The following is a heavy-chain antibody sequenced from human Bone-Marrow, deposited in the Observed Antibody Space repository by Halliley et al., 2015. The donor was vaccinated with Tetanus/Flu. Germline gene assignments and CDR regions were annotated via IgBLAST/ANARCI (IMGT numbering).Heavy chain of an antibody. D-gene: IGHD6-19*01. CDR2: KSYDGSKK. J-gene: IGHJ4*02. CDR3: ARGSSGWSYLVY. V-gene: IGHV3-30-3*01. Sequence: LGWGAVKSYDGSKKYYADSVRGRFTISRGNSNNTLYLLLSSLRGADTAVYHCARGSSGWSYLVYWGQGTLVTVSS.